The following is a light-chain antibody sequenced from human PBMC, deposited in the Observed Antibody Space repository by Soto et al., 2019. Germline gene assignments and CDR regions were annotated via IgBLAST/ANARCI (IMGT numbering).Light chain of an antibody. Sequence: IQITQSPLSLSASVRDRVTITGRGSRRISSYLNWYQQSPGKATMLLMSAASSLQSGVPSWFSGSGSGTDLTLTISSLQPEDFATGYCQRSYSNPITICQATRLEI. J-gene: IGKJ5*01. CDR3: QRSYSNPIT. V-gene: IGKV1-39*01. CDR2: AAS. CDR1: RRISSY.